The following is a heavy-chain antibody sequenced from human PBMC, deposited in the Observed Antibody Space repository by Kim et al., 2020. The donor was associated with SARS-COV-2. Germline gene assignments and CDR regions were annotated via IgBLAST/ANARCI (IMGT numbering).Heavy chain of an antibody. J-gene: IGHJ4*02. D-gene: IGHD3-9*01. Sequence: YAQKLRGRVTMTTDTSTSTAYMELRSLRSDDTAVYYCASGQNLVTLQFDYWGQGTLVTVSS. V-gene: IGHV1-18*01. CDR3: ASGQNLVTLQFDY.